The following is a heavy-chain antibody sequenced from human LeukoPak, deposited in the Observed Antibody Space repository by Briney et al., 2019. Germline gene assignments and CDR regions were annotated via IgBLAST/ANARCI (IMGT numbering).Heavy chain of an antibody. CDR2: IYSGGST. V-gene: IGHV3-53*01. CDR3: VKHDWEN. CDR1: GFTVSSNY. J-gene: IGHJ4*02. Sequence: GGSLRLSCAASGFTVSSNYMSWVRQAPGKGLEWVSVIYSGGSTYYADSVKGRFTISRDNSKNTLYLQMNNLKVEDTAIYYCVKHDWENWGQGTLVTVSS. D-gene: IGHD3-9*01.